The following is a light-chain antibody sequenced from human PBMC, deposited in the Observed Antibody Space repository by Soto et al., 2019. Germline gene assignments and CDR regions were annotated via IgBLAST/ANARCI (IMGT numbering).Light chain of an antibody. V-gene: IGLV2-14*01. J-gene: IGLJ2*01. CDR3: SSYTSSSTVV. Sequence: QSVLTQPASVSGSPGQSITISCTGTSSDVGGYNYVSWYQQHPGKAPKLMIYDVSNRPSGVSNRFSGSKSGNTASLTISGLQDEDEADYYCSSYTSSSTVVFGGGTKLTAL. CDR1: SSDVGGYNY. CDR2: DVS.